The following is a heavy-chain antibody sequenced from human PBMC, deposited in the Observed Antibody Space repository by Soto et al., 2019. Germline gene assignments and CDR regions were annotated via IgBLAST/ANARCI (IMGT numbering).Heavy chain of an antibody. J-gene: IGHJ4*02. V-gene: IGHV1-3*01. D-gene: IGHD6-19*01. CDR1: GYTFTSYA. CDR2: INAGNGNT. Sequence: QVQLVQSGAEVKKPGASVKVSCKASGYTFTSYAMHWVRQAPGQRLEWMGWINAGNGNTKYSQKFQGRVTINRDTSASTAYMELSSLRSEDTAVYYCARPRYSSGWYFNYWGQGTLVTVSS. CDR3: ARPRYSSGWYFNY.